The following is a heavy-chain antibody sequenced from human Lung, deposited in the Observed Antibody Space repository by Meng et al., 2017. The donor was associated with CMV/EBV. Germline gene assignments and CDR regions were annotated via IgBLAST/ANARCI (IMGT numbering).Heavy chain of an antibody. CDR1: GSTFRSYA. CDR3: VRSFAPYTSSWYGV. V-gene: IGHV3-30-3*01. J-gene: IGHJ4*02. CDR2: ISYDGGKK. Sequence: SCVASGSTFRSYAMHWVRQAPGKGLERVAFISYDGGKKYYADSVKGRFTISRDNSNNTLYLQMSSLRADDTAVYYCVRSFAPYTSSWYGVWGQGTLVTVSS. D-gene: IGHD6-13*01.